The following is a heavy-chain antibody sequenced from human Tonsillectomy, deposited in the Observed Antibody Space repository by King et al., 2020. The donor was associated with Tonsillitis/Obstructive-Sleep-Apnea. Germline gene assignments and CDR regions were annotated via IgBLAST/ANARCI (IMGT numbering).Heavy chain of an antibody. CDR3: ARCIYYCSSTSCPFH. CDR1: GGSFSGYY. V-gene: IGHV4-34*01. D-gene: IGHD2-2*01. J-gene: IGHJ1*01. Sequence: VQLQQWGAGLLKPSETLSLTCAVYGGSFSGYYWSWIRQPPGKGLEWIGEINHSGSTNYNTDLKSRVTISVDTSKNPFSLQLSSVTAADTAVYSCARCIYYCSSTSCPFHWGQGTLVTVSS. CDR2: INHSGST.